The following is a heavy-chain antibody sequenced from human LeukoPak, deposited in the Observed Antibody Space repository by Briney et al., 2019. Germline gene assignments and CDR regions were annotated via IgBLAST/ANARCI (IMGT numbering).Heavy chain of an antibody. CDR2: INPNSGGT. J-gene: IGHJ3*02. D-gene: IGHD1-26*01. CDR1: GYTFTGYY. CDR3: ARDLGYVGATSLEAFDI. Sequence: GASVKVSCKASGYTFTGYYMHWVRQAPGQGLEWMGWINPNSGGTNYAQKLQGRVTMTTDTSTSTAYMELRSLRSDDTAVYYCARDLGYVGATSLEAFDIWGQGTMVTVSS. V-gene: IGHV1-2*02.